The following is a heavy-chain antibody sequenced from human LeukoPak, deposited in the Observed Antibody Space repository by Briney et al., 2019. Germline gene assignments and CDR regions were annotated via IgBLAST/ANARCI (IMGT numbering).Heavy chain of an antibody. D-gene: IGHD6-13*01. Sequence: SETLSLTCAVSGGSISSGGYSWSWIRQPPGKGLEWIGYIYHSGSTYYNPSLKSRVTISVDRSKNQFSLKLSSVTAADTAVYYCARARASSSSWSRAFDYWGQGTLVTVSS. J-gene: IGHJ4*02. CDR1: GGSISSGGYS. V-gene: IGHV4-30-2*01. CDR2: IYHSGST. CDR3: ARARASSSSWSRAFDY.